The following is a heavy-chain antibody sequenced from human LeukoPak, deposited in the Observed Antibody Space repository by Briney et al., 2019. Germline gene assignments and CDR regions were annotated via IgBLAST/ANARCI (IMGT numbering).Heavy chain of an antibody. Sequence: PSETLSLTCTVSGGSINNYFWSWIRQPPGKGLEWIGYIFYSGSTNYNPSLKSRVTISVDTSKNQFSLKLSSVTAADTAVYYCARRLRPGSFDYWGQGTLVTVSS. CDR2: IFYSGST. D-gene: IGHD7-27*01. J-gene: IGHJ4*02. CDR3: ARRLRPGSFDY. V-gene: IGHV4-59*08. CDR1: GGSINNYF.